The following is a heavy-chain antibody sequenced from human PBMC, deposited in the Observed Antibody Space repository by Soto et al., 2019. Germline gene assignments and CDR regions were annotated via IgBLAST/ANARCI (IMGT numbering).Heavy chain of an antibody. V-gene: IGHV4-4*07. CDR3: ARGGQDFWSGPFDY. D-gene: IGHD3-3*01. CDR1: GGSISNYY. Sequence: SETLSLPSTVSGGSISNYYCNWIRQPAGKGLEWIGRIDTSGSPNYNPSPKSRVTMSVDTPKQEFYLNLSSVPAADTALYYCARGGQDFWSGPFDYWGRGALVTVAS. J-gene: IGHJ4*02. CDR2: IDTSGSP.